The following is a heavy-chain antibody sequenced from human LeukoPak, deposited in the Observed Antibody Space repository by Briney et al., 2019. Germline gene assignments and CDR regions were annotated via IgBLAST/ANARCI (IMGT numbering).Heavy chain of an antibody. CDR3: ARDPFDYYSNYGYYYGMDV. J-gene: IGHJ6*02. D-gene: IGHD4-11*01. CDR1: GGSISSYY. Sequence: PSETLSLTCTVSGGSISSYYWSWIRQPPGKGLEWIGYIYYSGSTNYIPSLKSRVTISVDTSKNQFSLKLSSVTAADTAVYYCARDPFDYYSNYGYYYGMDVWGQGTTVTVSS. CDR2: IYYSGST. V-gene: IGHV4-59*01.